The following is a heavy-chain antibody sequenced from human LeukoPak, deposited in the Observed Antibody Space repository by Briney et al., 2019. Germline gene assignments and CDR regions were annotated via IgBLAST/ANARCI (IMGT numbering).Heavy chain of an antibody. J-gene: IGHJ6*03. V-gene: IGHV4-4*02. CDR2: IYHSGST. D-gene: IGHD3-10*01. CDR3: ASVLWFGDYYMDV. Sequence: PSETLSLTCAVSGGSISSSNWWSWVRQPPGKGLEWIGEIYHSGSTNYNPSLKSRVTISVDKSKNQFSLKLSSVTAADTAVYYCASVLWFGDYYMDVWGKGTTVTVSS. CDR1: GGSISSSNW.